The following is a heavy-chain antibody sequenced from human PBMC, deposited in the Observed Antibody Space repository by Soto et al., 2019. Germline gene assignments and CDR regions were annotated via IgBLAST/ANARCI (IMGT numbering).Heavy chain of an antibody. CDR1: GGPINSPDYY. CDR3: ARGISKYSRWYEPHPWFDA. V-gene: IGHV4-30-4*01. D-gene: IGHD6-13*01. Sequence: QVQLQESGPGLVKPSQTLSLTCNVSGGPINSPDYYWSWIRQSPGKGLEWIGYLYFNGGTQYNPSLRTPVSMSLDKYKKQFSLKMRSVTAADTAVYYCARGISKYSRWYEPHPWFDAWGQGALVTVSS. J-gene: IGHJ5*02. CDR2: LYFNGGT.